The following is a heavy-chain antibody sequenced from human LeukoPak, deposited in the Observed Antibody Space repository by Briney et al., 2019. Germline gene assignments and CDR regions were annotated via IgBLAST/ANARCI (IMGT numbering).Heavy chain of an antibody. CDR3: AKLDCSSTSCGDY. V-gene: IGHV3-53*01. Sequence: GGSLRLSCAASGFSFSGNYMSWVRQAPGKGLEGVSVIYSGGNTYYADSVKGRFTISRDNSKNRLYLQMNSLRAEDTAVYYCAKLDCSSTSCGDYWGQGTLVSVSS. D-gene: IGHD2-2*01. CDR1: GFSFSGNY. J-gene: IGHJ4*02. CDR2: IYSGGNT.